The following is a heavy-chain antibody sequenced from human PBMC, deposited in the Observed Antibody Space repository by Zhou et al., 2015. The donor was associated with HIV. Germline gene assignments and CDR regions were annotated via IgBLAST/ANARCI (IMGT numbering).Heavy chain of an antibody. CDR2: IIPIFGTA. V-gene: IGHV1-69*12. CDR1: GGTFSSYA. Sequence: QVQLVQSGAEVKKPGSSVKVSCKASGGTFSSYAISWVRQAPGQGLEWMGGIIPIFGTANYAQKFQGRVTITADESTSTAYMELSSLRSEDTAVYYCATTKPTTVVTGDAFDIWGQGTMVTVSS. D-gene: IGHD4-23*01. CDR3: ATTKPTTVVTGDAFDI. J-gene: IGHJ3*02.